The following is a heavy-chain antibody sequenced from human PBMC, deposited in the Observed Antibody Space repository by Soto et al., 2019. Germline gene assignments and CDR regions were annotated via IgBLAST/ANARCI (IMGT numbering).Heavy chain of an antibody. V-gene: IGHV2-5*01. CDR1: GFSLRTSGVG. J-gene: IGHJ5*02. CDR3: AKSGSSGWYGWFGP. Sequence: QITLKESGPTLVKPTQTLTLTCIFSGFSLRTSGVGVGWIRQPPGKAMEWLGFIYWNDDKRYSPSLKSRLTITMDTSKNQVVLTMTNMDPVDTATYYCAKSGSSGWYGWFGPWGQGTLVTVSS. CDR2: IYWNDDK. D-gene: IGHD6-19*01.